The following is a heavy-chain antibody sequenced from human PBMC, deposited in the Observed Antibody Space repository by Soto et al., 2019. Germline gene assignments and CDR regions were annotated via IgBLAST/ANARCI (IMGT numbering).Heavy chain of an antibody. Sequence: QVQLVESGGGVVQPGRSLRLSCAASGFTFSSYGMHWVRQAPGKGLEWVAVIWYDGSNKYYADSVKGRFTISRDNSKNTLYLQMNSLRAEDTAVYYCARGIAAAGHWYFDLWGRGTWSLSPQ. CDR1: GFTFSSYG. J-gene: IGHJ2*01. CDR3: ARGIAAAGHWYFDL. V-gene: IGHV3-33*01. D-gene: IGHD6-13*01. CDR2: IWYDGSNK.